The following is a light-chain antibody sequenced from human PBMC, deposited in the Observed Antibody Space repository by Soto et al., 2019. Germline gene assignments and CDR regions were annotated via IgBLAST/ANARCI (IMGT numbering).Light chain of an antibody. CDR1: SRDVGAYNF. CDR3: SSYTTSAPYV. J-gene: IGLJ1*01. CDR2: EVT. Sequence: QSALTQPASVSGSPGQSTTISCTGTSRDVGAYNFVSWYQHHPGRAAKLIVYEVTIRPSGVSNRFSGSKSGNTASLTISGLQAEDEADYYCSSYTTSAPYVFGSGTKVSVL. V-gene: IGLV2-14*01.